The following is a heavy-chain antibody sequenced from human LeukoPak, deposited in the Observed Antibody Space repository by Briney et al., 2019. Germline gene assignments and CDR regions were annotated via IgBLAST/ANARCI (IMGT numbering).Heavy chain of an antibody. J-gene: IGHJ4*02. D-gene: IGHD5-18*01. Sequence: TPGGSLRLSCAASGFTFSNYNMNWVRQAPGKGLEWVSSISSRSSYIYYADSVKGRFTISRDNAKNSLYLQMNSLRAEDTAVYYCARDGGAMDHFDYWGQGTLVTVSS. CDR1: GFTFSNYN. V-gene: IGHV3-21*01. CDR3: ARDGGAMDHFDY. CDR2: ISSRSSYI.